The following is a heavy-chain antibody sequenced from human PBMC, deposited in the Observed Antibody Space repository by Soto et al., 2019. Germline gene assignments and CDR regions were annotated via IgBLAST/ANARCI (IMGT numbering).Heavy chain of an antibody. CDR3: ARGGIAAAAPPDY. CDR2: IYYSGST. Sequence: SETLSLTCTVSGGSISSGGYYWSWIRQHPGKGLEWIGYIYYSGSTYYNPSLKSRVTISVDTSKNQFSLKLSSVTAADTAVYYCARGGIAAAAPPDYWGQGTLLTVSS. J-gene: IGHJ4*02. CDR1: GGSISSGGYY. D-gene: IGHD6-13*01. V-gene: IGHV4-31*03.